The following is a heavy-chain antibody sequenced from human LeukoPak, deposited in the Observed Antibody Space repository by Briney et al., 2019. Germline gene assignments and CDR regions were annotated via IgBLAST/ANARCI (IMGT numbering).Heavy chain of an antibody. Sequence: GGSLRLSCTASGFTLSSNYMTWVRQAPGKGLEWVAVIYSGDSTYYAGSVKGRFTISRDNAKDSLYLQMNSLRAEDTAVYYCARAWSPWGQGTLVTVSS. CDR2: IYSGDST. CDR1: GFTLSSNY. D-gene: IGHD3-3*01. J-gene: IGHJ5*02. V-gene: IGHV3-53*01. CDR3: ARAWSP.